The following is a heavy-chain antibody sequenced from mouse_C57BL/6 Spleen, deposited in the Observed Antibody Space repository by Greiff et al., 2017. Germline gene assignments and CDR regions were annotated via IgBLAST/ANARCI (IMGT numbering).Heavy chain of an antibody. D-gene: IGHD4-1*01. CDR1: GFTFSDYG. J-gene: IGHJ4*01. V-gene: IGHV5-17*01. Sequence: EVQLVESGGGLVKPGGSLKLSCAASGFTFSDYGMHWVRQAPEKGLEWVAYISSGSSTIYYADTVKGRFTISRDNAKNTLFLQMTSLRSEDTAMYYCAKAGTRYAMDYWGQGTSVTVSS. CDR3: AKAGTRYAMDY. CDR2: ISSGSSTI.